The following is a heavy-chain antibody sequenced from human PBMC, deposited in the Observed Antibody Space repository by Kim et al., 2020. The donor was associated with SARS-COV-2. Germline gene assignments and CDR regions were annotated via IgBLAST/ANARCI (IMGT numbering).Heavy chain of an antibody. CDR1: GFTFSSYG. CDR2: ISYDGSNK. CDR3: AKDRRPAEITMFGVLEPIYYYHGMDV. J-gene: IGHJ6*02. V-gene: IGHV3-30*18. Sequence: GGSLRLSCAASGFTFSSYGMHWVRQAPGKGLEWVAVISYDGSNKYYADSVKGRFTISRDNSKNTLYLQMNSLRAEDTAVYYCAKDRRPAEITMFGVLEPIYYYHGMDVWGQGTTVTVSS. D-gene: IGHD3-3*01.